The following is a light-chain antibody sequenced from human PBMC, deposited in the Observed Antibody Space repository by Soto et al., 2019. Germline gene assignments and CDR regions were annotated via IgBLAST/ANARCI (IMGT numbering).Light chain of an antibody. CDR2: DAS. J-gene: IGKJ1*01. Sequence: ESVLTQSPATLSLSPGPRATLSCRASQSVSSYLACYQQKPGQAARLLIYDASNRATGIPARFIGSGSGTDFTLTISSLEPEDFSVYYYQQRYGPFGQGTKVDIK. CDR3: QQRYGP. V-gene: IGKV3-11*01. CDR1: QSVSSY.